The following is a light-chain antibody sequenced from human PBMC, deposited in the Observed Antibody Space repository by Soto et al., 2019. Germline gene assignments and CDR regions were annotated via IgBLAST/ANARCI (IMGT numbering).Light chain of an antibody. CDR1: QSLSGW. CDR3: QQCNSYPFT. CDR2: KAS. J-gene: IGKJ2*01. V-gene: IGKV1-5*03. Sequence: DIQMTQSPSTLAASVGDRVTITCRASQSLSGWLAWYQQKPGKAPKVLIYKASSLESGVPSRFSGGGSGTEFTLTISSLQPEDFATYYCQQCNSYPFTFGQGTKLEI.